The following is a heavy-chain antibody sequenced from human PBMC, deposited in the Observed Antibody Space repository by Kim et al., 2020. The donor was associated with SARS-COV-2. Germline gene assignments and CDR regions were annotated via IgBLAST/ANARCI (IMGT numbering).Heavy chain of an antibody. CDR3: AKAAGSGGLPNLATLYG. Sequence: GGSLRLSCVASGFTFSSYAIHWVRQPPAKGLEWVAAISYNGNYQAYADSVRGRFTISRDNFGNTMNLQMDSLISEDTAGYYCAKAAGSGGLPNLATLYG. CDR2: ISYNGNYQ. D-gene: IGHD2-15*01. V-gene: IGHV3-30*04. CDR1: GFTFSSYA. J-gene: IGHJ6*01.